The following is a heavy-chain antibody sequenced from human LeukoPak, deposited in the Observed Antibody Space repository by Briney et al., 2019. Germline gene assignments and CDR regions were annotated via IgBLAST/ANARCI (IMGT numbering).Heavy chain of an antibody. CDR1: GYTFTGYY. J-gene: IGHJ4*02. Sequence: ASVKVSCKASGYTFTGYYMHWVRQAPGQGLEWMGWINPNSGGTNYAQKFQGRVTMTRDTSISTAYMELSRLRSDDTAVYYCARRIAAAGTLSIDYWGQGTLVTVPS. D-gene: IGHD6-13*01. V-gene: IGHV1-2*02. CDR3: ARRIAAAGTLSIDY. CDR2: INPNSGGT.